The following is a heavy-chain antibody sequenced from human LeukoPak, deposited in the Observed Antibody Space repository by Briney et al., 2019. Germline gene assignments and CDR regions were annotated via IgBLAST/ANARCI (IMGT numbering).Heavy chain of an antibody. J-gene: IGHJ4*02. CDR2: IRYDGSNK. CDR1: GFTYSNYG. Sequence: GRSLRLSCAASGFTYSNYGMHWVRQAPGKGLEWVAFIRYDGSNKYYADSVKGRFTISRDNSKNTLYLQMNSLRAEDTAVYYCAKDRGIAAEYYFDYWGQGTLVTVSS. D-gene: IGHD6-13*01. CDR3: AKDRGIAAEYYFDY. V-gene: IGHV3-30*02.